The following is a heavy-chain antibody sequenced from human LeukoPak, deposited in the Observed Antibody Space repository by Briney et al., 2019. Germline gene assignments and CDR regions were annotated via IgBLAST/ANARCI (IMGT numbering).Heavy chain of an antibody. V-gene: IGHV3-23*01. CDR1: GFTFSDYA. Sequence: GGSLRLSCAASGFTFSDYAMSWVRQAPGKGLEWVSAISGSGGFTYYAASVKGRFTISRDNSKNTLYLQVNSLRAEDTAVYYCAHGGFSGYGSGKYEYWGQGTLVTVSS. CDR2: ISGSGGFT. D-gene: IGHD3-10*01. J-gene: IGHJ4*02. CDR3: AHGGFSGYGSGKYEY.